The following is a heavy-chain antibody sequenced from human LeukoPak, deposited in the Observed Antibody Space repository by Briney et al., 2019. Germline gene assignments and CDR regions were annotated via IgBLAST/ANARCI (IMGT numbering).Heavy chain of an antibody. J-gene: IGHJ3*02. CDR3: ASIIAAAANDAFDI. Sequence: SETLSLTCAVYGGSLSGYYWSWIRQPPGKGLEWIGEINHSGSTNYNPSLKSRVTISVDTSKNQFSLKLSSVTAADTAVYYCASIIAAAANDAFDIWGQGTMVTVSS. CDR2: INHSGST. CDR1: GGSLSGYY. V-gene: IGHV4-34*01. D-gene: IGHD6-13*01.